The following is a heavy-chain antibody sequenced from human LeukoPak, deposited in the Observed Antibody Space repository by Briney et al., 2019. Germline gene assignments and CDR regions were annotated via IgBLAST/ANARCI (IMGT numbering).Heavy chain of an antibody. CDR1: GGSFSGYY. Sequence: SETLSLTCAVYGGSFSGYYWSWIRQPPGKGLEWIGVINHSGSTNYNPSLKSRVTISVDTSKNQFSLKLSSVTAADTAVYYCARGRRLSIVGATYYFDYWGQGTLVTVSS. J-gene: IGHJ4*02. CDR3: ARGRRLSIVGATYYFDY. CDR2: INHSGST. V-gene: IGHV4-34*01. D-gene: IGHD1-26*01.